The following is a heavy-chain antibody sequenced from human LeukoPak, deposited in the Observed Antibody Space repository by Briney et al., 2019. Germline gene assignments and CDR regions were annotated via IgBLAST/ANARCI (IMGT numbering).Heavy chain of an antibody. D-gene: IGHD1-1*01. Sequence: PGGSLRLSCAASGCTFSDYAMHWVRQAPEKELEFVSLICPMGVYTYYANSVKGRFTISRDNSKSTVSLQMGSLRDEDMAVYYCARSPPGRTNWNYYDYWGRGTLVTVSS. J-gene: IGHJ4*02. CDR2: ICPMGVYT. CDR3: ARSPPGRTNWNYYDY. V-gene: IGHV3-64*01. CDR1: GCTFSDYA.